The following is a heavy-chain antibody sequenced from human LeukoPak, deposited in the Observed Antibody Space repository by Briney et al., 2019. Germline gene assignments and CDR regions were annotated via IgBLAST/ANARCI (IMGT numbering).Heavy chain of an antibody. CDR3: ARHRRIPRSWFDP. J-gene: IGHJ5*02. CDR2: INHSGST. Sequence: SETLSLTCAVYGGSFIGFHWNWIRQAPGKGLEWIGDINHSGSTNYNPSLTSRVTISVDPSKNQFSLNLSSVTAADTAVYYCARHRRIPRSWFDPWGQGTLVTVSS. CDR1: GGSFIGFH. V-gene: IGHV4-34*01.